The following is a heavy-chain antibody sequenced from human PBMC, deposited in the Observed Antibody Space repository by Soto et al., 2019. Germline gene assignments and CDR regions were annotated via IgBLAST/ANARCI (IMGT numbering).Heavy chain of an antibody. D-gene: IGHD3-3*01. CDR3: AREGGRDFWSGYWYYYDGRDV. J-gene: IGHJ6*04. CDR1: GGSISSSSYY. CDR2: IYYSGST. Sequence: PSETLSLTCTVSGGSISSSSYYWGWIRQPPGKGLEWIGSIYYSGSTYYNPSLKSRVTISVDTSKNQFSLKLSSVTAADTAVYYCAREGGRDFWSGYWYYYDGRDVWGKGTTVTVSS. V-gene: IGHV4-39*07.